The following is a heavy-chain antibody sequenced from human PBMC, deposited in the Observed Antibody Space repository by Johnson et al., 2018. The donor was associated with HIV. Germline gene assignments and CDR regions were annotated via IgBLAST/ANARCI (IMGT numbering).Heavy chain of an antibody. Sequence: QVQLVESGGGVVQPGGSLRLSCAASGFTFSSYGMHWVRQAPGKGLEWVAFIRYDGSNKYYVDSVKGRFTISRDNSKNTLYLQMNSLRTEDTALYYCAKANRAMTKGGFGAFDIWGQGTMVTVSS. V-gene: IGHV3-30*02. D-gene: IGHD1-14*01. CDR2: IRYDGSNK. CDR3: AKANRAMTKGGFGAFDI. J-gene: IGHJ3*02. CDR1: GFTFSSYG.